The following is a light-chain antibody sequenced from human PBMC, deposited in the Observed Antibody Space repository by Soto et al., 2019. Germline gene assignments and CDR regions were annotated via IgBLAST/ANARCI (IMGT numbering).Light chain of an antibody. V-gene: IGLV2-23*01. CDR2: EGT. Sequence: QSALTQPASVSGSPGQLITVSCTGTSSDVGAYNLVSWYQQHPGKAPRLIIYEGTKRPSGISHRFSGSKSDNTASLTISGLRAEDEAHYHCCSYAGSRTFVFGGGTKLTVL. CDR3: CSYAGSRTFV. J-gene: IGLJ3*02. CDR1: SSDVGAYNL.